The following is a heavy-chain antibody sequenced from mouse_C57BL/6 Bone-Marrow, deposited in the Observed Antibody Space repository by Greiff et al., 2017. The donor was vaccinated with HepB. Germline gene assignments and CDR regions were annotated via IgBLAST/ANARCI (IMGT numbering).Heavy chain of an antibody. V-gene: IGHV1-54*01. J-gene: IGHJ4*01. CDR2: INPGSGGT. Sequence: QVQLQQSGAELVRPGTSVKLSCKASGYAFTNYLIEWVKQRPGQGLEWIGVINPGSGGTNYNEKFKGKATMTADKSSSTAYMQLSSLTSEDSAVYYCARRFYRGDYWGQGTSVTVSS. CDR3: ARRFYRGDY. CDR1: GYAFTNYL. D-gene: IGHD2-1*01.